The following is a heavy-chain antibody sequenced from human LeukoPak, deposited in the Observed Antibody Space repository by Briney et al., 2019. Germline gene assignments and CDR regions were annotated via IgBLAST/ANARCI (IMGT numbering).Heavy chain of an antibody. Sequence: PSETLSLTCTVSSGSISSNSYYWGWIRQPPGKGLEWIASFYFSGSTYYNPSLKSRVTIYVHTSKNQVSLNLNSVTAADTAVYYCARQSDYGFDYWDQGTLVTVSS. CDR3: ARQSDYGFDY. CDR1: SGSISSNSYY. CDR2: FYFSGST. V-gene: IGHV4-39*01. D-gene: IGHD4-17*01. J-gene: IGHJ4*02.